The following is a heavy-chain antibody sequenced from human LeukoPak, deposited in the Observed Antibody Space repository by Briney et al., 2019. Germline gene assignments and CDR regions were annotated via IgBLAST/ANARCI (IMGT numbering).Heavy chain of an antibody. D-gene: IGHD1-1*01. CDR2: INSDGSST. Sequence: QPGGSLRLSCAASGFTFSSSWMHWVRQAPGKGLVWVSRINSDGSSTTYADSVKGRFTISRDNAKNTLYLQMNSLRAEDTAVYYCARDVSVGTANLDYWGQGTLVTVSS. CDR3: ARDVSVGTANLDY. V-gene: IGHV3-74*01. CDR1: GFTFSSSW. J-gene: IGHJ4*02.